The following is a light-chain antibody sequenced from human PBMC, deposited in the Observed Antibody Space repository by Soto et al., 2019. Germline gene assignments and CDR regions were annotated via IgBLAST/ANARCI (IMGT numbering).Light chain of an antibody. CDR2: GAS. J-gene: IGKJ4*01. CDR1: QSISSY. V-gene: IGKV1-39*01. Sequence: DIQMTQSPSSLSASVGDRVSITCRASQSISSYLSWYQQRPGKAPNLLIYGASSLQSGVPSRFSGSGSGTDFTLTISSLQPEDVAAYYCQKYNSAPLTFGGGTKVDIK. CDR3: QKYNSAPLT.